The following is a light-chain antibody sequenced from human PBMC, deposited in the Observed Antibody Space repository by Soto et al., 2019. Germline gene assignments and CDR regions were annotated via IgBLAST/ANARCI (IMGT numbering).Light chain of an antibody. CDR2: GAS. J-gene: IGKJ4*02. CDR1: ESVGST. CDR3: QQYSTSLT. Sequence: EIFMTQSPATLSVSPGEKVILSCRASESVGSTLAWYQQKPGQAPRLLIRGASTRATGVPARFSGSGSGTEVTLTISSLQSEDFAVYYCQQYSTSLTFGGGTILEIK. V-gene: IGKV3-15*01.